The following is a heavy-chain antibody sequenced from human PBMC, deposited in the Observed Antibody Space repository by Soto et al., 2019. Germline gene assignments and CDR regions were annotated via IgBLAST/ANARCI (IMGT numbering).Heavy chain of an antibody. CDR2: ISSSGSYI. Sequence: SGGSLRLYCSASGFTFSSYTMRWVRQAPVKGLEWVSSISSSGSYIHYADSVKGRFTISRDNAKNSLFLQMDSLRAEDTAVYYCARDVETSMDGLNYFDPWGQGTLVTVSS. V-gene: IGHV3-21*01. CDR3: ARDVETSMDGLNYFDP. D-gene: IGHD5-18*01. J-gene: IGHJ5*02. CDR1: GFTFSSYT.